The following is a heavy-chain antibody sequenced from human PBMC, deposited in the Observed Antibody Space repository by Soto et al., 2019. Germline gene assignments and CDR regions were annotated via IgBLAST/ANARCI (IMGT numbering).Heavy chain of an antibody. J-gene: IGHJ6*02. D-gene: IGHD1-26*01. CDR3: ARITRLIVGATHENLPYYYCGMDV. CDR2: IYYSGST. Sequence: SETLSLTCTVSGGSISSGDYYWSWIRQPPGKGLEWIGYIYYSGSTYYNPSLKSRVTISVDTSKNQFSLKLSSVTAADTAVYYCARITRLIVGATHENLPYYYCGMDVWGQGTTVTVSS. CDR1: GGSISSGDYY. V-gene: IGHV4-30-4*01.